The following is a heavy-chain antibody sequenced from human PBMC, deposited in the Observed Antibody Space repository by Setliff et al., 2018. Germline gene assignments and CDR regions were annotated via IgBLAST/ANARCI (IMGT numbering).Heavy chain of an antibody. D-gene: IGHD2-21*02. J-gene: IGHJ4*02. CDR1: GDSIASSSYY. CDR3: ARHWDFCGGNCPHNSIDY. CDR2: IYYSGTT. V-gene: IGHV4-39*01. Sequence: PSETLSLTCTVSGDSIASSSYYWGWIRQPPGKGLEWIGIIYYSGTTFYNPSLKGRITISGDSTQNQISLTLSSVTAADTAVYCCARHWDFCGGNCPHNSIDYWGRGALVTVSS.